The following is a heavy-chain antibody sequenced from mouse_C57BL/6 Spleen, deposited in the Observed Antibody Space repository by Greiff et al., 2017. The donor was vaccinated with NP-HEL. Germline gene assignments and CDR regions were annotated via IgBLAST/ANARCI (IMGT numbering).Heavy chain of an antibody. Sequence: EVQLQQSGPELVKPGASVKISCKASGYTFTDYYMNWVKQSHGKSLEWIGDINPNNGGTSYNQKFKGKATLTVDMSSSTAYMELRSLTSEDSAVYYCARFSPYYGSSGYWYFDVWGTGTTVTVSS. D-gene: IGHD1-1*01. J-gene: IGHJ1*03. CDR2: INPNNGGT. CDR3: ARFSPYYGSSGYWYFDV. CDR1: GYTFTDYY. V-gene: IGHV1-26*01.